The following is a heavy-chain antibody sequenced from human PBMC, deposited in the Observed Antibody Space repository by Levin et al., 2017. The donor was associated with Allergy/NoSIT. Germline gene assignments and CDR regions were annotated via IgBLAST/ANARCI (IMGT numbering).Heavy chain of an antibody. J-gene: IGHJ4*02. CDR3: ASDIVLMVYAIEGGFDY. CDR1: GFTFSSYA. Sequence: GGSLRLSCAASGFTFSSYAMSWVRQAPGKGLEWVSAISGSGGSTYYADSVKGRFTISRDNSKNTLYLQMNSLRAEDTAVYYCASDIVLMVYAIEGGFDYWGQGTLVTVSS. D-gene: IGHD2-8*01. V-gene: IGHV3-23*01. CDR2: ISGSGGST.